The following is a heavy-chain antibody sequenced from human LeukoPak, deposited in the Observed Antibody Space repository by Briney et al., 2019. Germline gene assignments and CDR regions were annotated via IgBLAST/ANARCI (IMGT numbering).Heavy chain of an antibody. CDR3: AREPAAGPDFMFDS. D-gene: IGHD6-13*01. J-gene: IGHJ4*02. Sequence: GGSLRLSCAASGFTFSSYAMHWVRQAPGKGLDWVAVISFDGTVKSYGDSVKGRFTISRDNSKNAVYLQMNSLRVEDTAVYFCAREPAAGPDFMFDSWGQGTLVTVSS. CDR1: GFTFSSYA. CDR2: ISFDGTVK. V-gene: IGHV3-30*04.